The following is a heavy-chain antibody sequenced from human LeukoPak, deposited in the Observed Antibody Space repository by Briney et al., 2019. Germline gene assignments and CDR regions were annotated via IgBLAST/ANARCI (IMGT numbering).Heavy chain of an antibody. D-gene: IGHD3-22*01. J-gene: IGHJ4*02. CDR1: GFTFSSYG. V-gene: IGHV3-30*18. CDR3: AKDAEYYYDSSGYYYCGY. CDR2: ISYDGSNK. Sequence: HPGGSLRLSCAASGFTFSSYGMHWVRQAPGKGLEWVAVISYDGSNKYYADSVKGRFTISRDNSKNTLYLQMNSLRAEDTAVCYCAKDAEYYYDSSGYYYCGYWGQGTLVTVSS.